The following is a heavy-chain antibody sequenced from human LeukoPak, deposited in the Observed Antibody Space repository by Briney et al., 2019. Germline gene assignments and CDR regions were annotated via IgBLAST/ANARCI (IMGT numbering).Heavy chain of an antibody. CDR3: ARSLDSSGYYRGYPWGY. D-gene: IGHD3-22*01. Sequence: SGGSLRLSCAASGFTFSDYYMSWIRQAPGKGLEWVSYISSSGSTIYYADSVKGRFTISRDNAKNSLYLQMNSLRAEDTAVYYCARSLDSSGYYRGYPWGYWGQGTLVTVSS. CDR1: GFTFSDYY. J-gene: IGHJ4*02. V-gene: IGHV3-11*01. CDR2: ISSSGSTI.